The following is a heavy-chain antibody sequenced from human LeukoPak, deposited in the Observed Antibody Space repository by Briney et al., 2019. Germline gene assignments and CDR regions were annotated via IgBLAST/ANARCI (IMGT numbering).Heavy chain of an antibody. CDR3: AQAVAGFYYFDY. D-gene: IGHD6-19*01. V-gene: IGHV1-18*01. Sequence: ASVKVSCKASGYTFTSYGISWVRQAPGQGLEWMGWISAYNGNTNYAQKLQGRVTMTTDTSTSTAHMELRSLRSDDTAVYYCAQAVAGFYYFDYWGQGTLVTVSS. CDR2: ISAYNGNT. J-gene: IGHJ4*02. CDR1: GYTFTSYG.